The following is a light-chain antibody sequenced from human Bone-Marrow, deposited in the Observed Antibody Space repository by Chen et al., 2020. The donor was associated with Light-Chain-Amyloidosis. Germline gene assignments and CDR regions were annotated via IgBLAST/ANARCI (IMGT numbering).Light chain of an antibody. Sequence: QSALTQPASVSGSPGPSITLSCPGPSSDVGGDNHVSWYQQHPDKAPKLMIYEVTNRPSWVPDRFSGSKSDNTASLTISGLQTEDEADYFCSSYTITNTLVFGSGTRVTVL. CDR2: EVT. CDR3: SSYTITNTLV. V-gene: IGLV2-14*01. J-gene: IGLJ1*01. CDR1: SSDVGGDNH.